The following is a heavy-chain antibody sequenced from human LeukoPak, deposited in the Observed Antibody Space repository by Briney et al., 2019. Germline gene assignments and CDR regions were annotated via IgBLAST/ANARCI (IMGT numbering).Heavy chain of an antibody. CDR2: INPNTGGT. V-gene: IGHV1-2*02. D-gene: IGHD3-3*01. Sequence: GASVKVSCKASGYTFTGYYMHWVRQAPGQGLEWMGWINPNTGGTNYAQKFQGRVTMTRDTSINTAYMELSRLRSDDTAVYYCARDVSNYDFWSGYYGYYLDYWGQGTLVTVSS. J-gene: IGHJ4*02. CDR3: ARDVSNYDFWSGYYGYYLDY. CDR1: GYTFTGYY.